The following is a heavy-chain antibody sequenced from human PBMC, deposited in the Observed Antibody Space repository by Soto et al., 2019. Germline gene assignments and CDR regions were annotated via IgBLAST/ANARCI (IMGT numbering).Heavy chain of an antibody. CDR3: ARVLGGVDY. D-gene: IGHD2-15*01. J-gene: IGHJ4*01. CDR1: GGSVSSGSYY. Sequence: PSETLSLTCTVSGGSVSSGSYYWSWIRQPPGKGLEWIGYIYYSGSTNYNPSLKSRVTISVDTSKNQFSLKLSSVTAADTAVYYCARVLGGVDYWGHGTLVTVSS. CDR2: IYYSGST. V-gene: IGHV4-61*01.